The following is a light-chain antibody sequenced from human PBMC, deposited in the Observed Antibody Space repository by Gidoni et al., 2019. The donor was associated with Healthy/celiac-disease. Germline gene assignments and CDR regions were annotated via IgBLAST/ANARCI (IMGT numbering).Light chain of an antibody. CDR2: AAS. Sequence: AIRFTQSPSSLSASTGDRVTITCRASQGISSYLAWYQQKPGKAPKLLIYAASTLQSGVPSRFSGSGSGTDFTLTISCLQSEDFATYYCQQYYSYPLITFGPGTKVDIK. J-gene: IGKJ3*01. CDR3: QQYYSYPLIT. CDR1: QGISSY. V-gene: IGKV1-8*01.